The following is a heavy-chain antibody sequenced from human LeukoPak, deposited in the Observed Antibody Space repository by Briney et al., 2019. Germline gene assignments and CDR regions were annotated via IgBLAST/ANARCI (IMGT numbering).Heavy chain of an antibody. V-gene: IGHV4-34*01. CDR2: INHSGST. CDR1: GGSFSGYY. Sequence: SETLSLTCAVYGGSFSGYYWSWTRQPPGKGLEWIGEINHSGSTNYNPSLKSRVTISVDTSKNQFSLKLSSVTAADTAVYYCARGMIVFIDYWGQGTLVTVPS. J-gene: IGHJ4*02. D-gene: IGHD3-22*01. CDR3: ARGMIVFIDY.